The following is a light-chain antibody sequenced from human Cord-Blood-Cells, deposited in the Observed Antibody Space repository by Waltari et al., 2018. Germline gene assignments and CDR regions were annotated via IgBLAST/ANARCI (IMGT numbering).Light chain of an antibody. CDR3: CSYAGSYTYV. Sequence: QSALTQPRSVSGSPGQSVTIPCTGTSSDVGGYNYVSWYQQHPGKAPKLMIYDDSKRPSGVPDRFSGSKSGNTASLTISGLQAEDEADYYCCSYAGSYTYVFGTGTKVTVL. CDR1: SSDVGGYNY. V-gene: IGLV2-11*01. CDR2: DDS. J-gene: IGLJ1*01.